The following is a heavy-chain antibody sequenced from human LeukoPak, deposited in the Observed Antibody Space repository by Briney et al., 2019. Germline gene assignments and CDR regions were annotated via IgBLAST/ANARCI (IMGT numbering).Heavy chain of an antibody. J-gene: IGHJ4*02. D-gene: IGHD2-2*01. CDR3: TRGSGASFFDY. V-gene: IGHV1-18*01. CDR1: GYSFTTYG. Sequence: ASVKVSCKASGYSFTTYGISWVRQAPGQGLEWMGWISPFNGKTDYAQKFQGRVTMTTDTSTSAAYMDLRGLRSDDTAVYFCTRGSGASFFDYWGQGTLVTVSS. CDR2: ISPFNGKT.